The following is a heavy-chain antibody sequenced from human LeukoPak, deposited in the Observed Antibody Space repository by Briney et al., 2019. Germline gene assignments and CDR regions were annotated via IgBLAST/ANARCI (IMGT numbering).Heavy chain of an antibody. CDR3: ARAIATSY. CDR1: GFTFSTYW. D-gene: IGHD6-13*01. CDR2: IKQDGSEK. J-gene: IGHJ1*01. V-gene: IGHV3-7*01. Sequence: PGGSLRLSCATSGFTFSTYWMSWVRQAPGRGLEWVANIKQDGSEKNYLESVKGRFTIPRDNAKNSLYLQMNSLRVEDTAVYYCARAIATSYWGQGSLVTVSS.